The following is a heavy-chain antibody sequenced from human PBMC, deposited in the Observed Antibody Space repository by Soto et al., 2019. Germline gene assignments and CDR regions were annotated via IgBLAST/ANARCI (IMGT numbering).Heavy chain of an antibody. CDR2: ISAYNGNT. CDR3: ASEYCSGGSCGGYGMDV. CDR1: GYTFTSYG. V-gene: IGHV1-18*01. D-gene: IGHD2-15*01. J-gene: IGHJ6*02. Sequence: QVQLVQSGAEVKKPGASVKVSCKASGYTFTSYGISWVRQAPGQGLEWMGWISAYNGNTNYAQKLQGGVTMTTDTSTSTAYMELRSLRSDDTAVYYCASEYCSGGSCGGYGMDVWGQGTTVTVSS.